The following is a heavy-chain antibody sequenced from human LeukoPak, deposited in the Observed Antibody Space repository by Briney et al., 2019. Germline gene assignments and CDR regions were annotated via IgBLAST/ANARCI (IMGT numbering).Heavy chain of an antibody. CDR3: ARAWGCSSTSCPPGY. J-gene: IGHJ4*02. CDR1: GFTFSSYG. CDR2: IRYDGSNK. V-gene: IGHV3-30*02. Sequence: PGGSLRLSCAASGFTFSSYGMHWVRQAPGKGLEWVAFIRYDGSNKYYADSVKGRFTISRDNSKNTLYLQMNSLRAEDTAVYYCARAWGCSSTSCPPGYWGQGTLVTVSS. D-gene: IGHD2-2*01.